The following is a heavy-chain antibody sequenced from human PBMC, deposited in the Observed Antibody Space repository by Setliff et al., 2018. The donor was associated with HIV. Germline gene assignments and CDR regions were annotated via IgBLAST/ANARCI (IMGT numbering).Heavy chain of an antibody. V-gene: IGHV4-34*04. J-gene: IGHJ5*02. D-gene: IGHD6-19*01. CDR3: TADRASVWYGH. CDR1: GESLSGYY. Sequence: SETLSLTCAVYGESLSGYYWSWLRQPPGKGLEWLGEINHSGTTNHNPSLKSRATVFMEVASTNQFSLRLSSVTAADTATYYCTADRASVWYGHWGQGTLVTVSS. CDR2: INHSGTT.